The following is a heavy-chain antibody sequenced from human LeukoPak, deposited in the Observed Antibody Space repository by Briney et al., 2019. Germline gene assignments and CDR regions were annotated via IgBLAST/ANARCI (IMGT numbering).Heavy chain of an antibody. Sequence: GGSLRLSCAASGFTFSSYVVSWVRQAPGKGLEWVSVVSGSGDSTYYADSVKGRFTISRDNSKNTLYLQMNSLRAEDTAVYYCAKRRTGATAHFDFWGQGTLVTVSS. CDR2: VSGSGDST. V-gene: IGHV3-23*01. CDR3: AKRRTGATAHFDF. D-gene: IGHD1-7*01. CDR1: GFTFSSYV. J-gene: IGHJ4*02.